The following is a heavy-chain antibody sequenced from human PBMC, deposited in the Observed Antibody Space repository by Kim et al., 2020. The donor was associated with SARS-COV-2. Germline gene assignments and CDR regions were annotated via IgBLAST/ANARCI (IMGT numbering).Heavy chain of an antibody. CDR3: SSGSDLSRYYYYGMDV. Sequence: ASVKVSCKASGYTFIDYGMNWVRQAPGQGLEWMGWISTNTGNPTYAQGFTGRFVFSLDTSASTAYLQISSLKPEDTAVYYCSSGSDLSRYYYYGMDVWGQGTTVTVSS. D-gene: IGHD3-10*01. V-gene: IGHV7-4-1*02. CDR1: GYTFIDYG. CDR2: ISTNTGNP. J-gene: IGHJ6*02.